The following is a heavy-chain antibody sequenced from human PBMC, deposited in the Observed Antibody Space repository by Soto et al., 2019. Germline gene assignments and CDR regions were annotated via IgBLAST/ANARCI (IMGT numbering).Heavy chain of an antibody. V-gene: IGHV1-69*13. CDR2: IIPIFGTA. J-gene: IGHJ3*02. Sequence: ASVKVSCKASGGTFSSYAISWLRQAPGQGLEWMGGIIPIFGTANYAQKFQGRVTITADESTSTAYMELSSLRSEDTTVYYCARDSPYYYDSSGYYSGAFDIWGQGTMVTVSS. D-gene: IGHD3-22*01. CDR3: ARDSPYYYDSSGYYSGAFDI. CDR1: GGTFSSYA.